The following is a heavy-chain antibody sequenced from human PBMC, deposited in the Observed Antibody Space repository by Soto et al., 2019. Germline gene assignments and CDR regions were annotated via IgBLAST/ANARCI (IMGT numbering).Heavy chain of an antibody. J-gene: IGHJ6*02. CDR3: AREIMVRGVIIFYYYYYGMGV. CDR1: GFTFSSYW. CDR2: IKQDGSEK. V-gene: IGHV3-7*03. Sequence: GGSLRLSCAASGFTFSSYWMSWVRQAPGKGLEWVANIKQDGSEKYYVDSVKGRFTISRDNAKNSLYLQMNSLRAEDTAVYYCAREIMVRGVIIFYYYYYGMGVWGQGTTVTVSS. D-gene: IGHD3-10*01.